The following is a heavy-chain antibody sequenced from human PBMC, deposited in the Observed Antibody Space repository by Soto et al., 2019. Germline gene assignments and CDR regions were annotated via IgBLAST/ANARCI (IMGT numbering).Heavy chain of an antibody. V-gene: IGHV3-23*01. CDR3: AKDRTVPGIYFDY. D-gene: IGHD6-19*01. Sequence: GGSLRLSCAASGFTFSTYAMSWVRQAPGKGLEWVSAISGSGDSTYYAASVKGRFTISRDNSKNTLYLQMNGLRAEDTAVYYCAKDRTVPGIYFDYWGQGTLVTVSS. J-gene: IGHJ4*02. CDR2: ISGSGDST. CDR1: GFTFSTYA.